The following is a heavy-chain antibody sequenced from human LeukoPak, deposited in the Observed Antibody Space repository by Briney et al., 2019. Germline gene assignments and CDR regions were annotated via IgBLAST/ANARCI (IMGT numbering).Heavy chain of an antibody. Sequence: GASVKVSCKASGSTFTSYDINWVRQATGQGLERMGGTNANSGNTGYAQKFQGRVTMTRNTSISTAYMELSSLRSEDTAVYYCAGLGYCIGGSCSDAFDIWGQGTMVTVSS. V-gene: IGHV1-8*01. CDR2: TNANSGNT. D-gene: IGHD2-15*01. CDR1: GSTFTSYD. J-gene: IGHJ3*02. CDR3: AGLGYCIGGSCSDAFDI.